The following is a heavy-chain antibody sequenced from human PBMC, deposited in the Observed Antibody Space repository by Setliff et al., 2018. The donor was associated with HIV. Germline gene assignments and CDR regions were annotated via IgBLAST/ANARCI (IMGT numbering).Heavy chain of an antibody. J-gene: IGHJ4*02. Sequence: SETLSLTCTVSGDSISSNYWTRIRQPPGKGLEYIGYVYYTGSTNYNPSLKNRVTISIDTSKNQFSLKLRSVTAADTAVYYCARGNRVFDYWGQGALVTVSS. CDR3: ARGNRVFDY. D-gene: IGHD3-3*01. CDR1: GDSISSNY. V-gene: IGHV4-59*01. CDR2: VYYTGST.